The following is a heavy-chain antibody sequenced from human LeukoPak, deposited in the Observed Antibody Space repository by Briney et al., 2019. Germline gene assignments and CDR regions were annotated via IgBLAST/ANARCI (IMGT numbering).Heavy chain of an antibody. D-gene: IGHD2-21*02. J-gene: IGHJ4*02. V-gene: IGHV4-38-2*02. Sequence: SETLSLTCTVSGYSISSGYYWGWIRQPPGKGLEWIGSIYHSGSTYYNPSLKSRVTISVDTSKKQFSLKLNSVTAADTAVYYCARNPSLHIVVVTAIDYWGQGTLVTVSS. CDR2: IYHSGST. CDR3: ARNPSLHIVVVTAIDY. CDR1: GYSISSGYY.